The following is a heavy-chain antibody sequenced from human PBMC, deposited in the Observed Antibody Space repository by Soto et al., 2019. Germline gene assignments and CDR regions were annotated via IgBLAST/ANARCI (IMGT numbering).Heavy chain of an antibody. J-gene: IGHJ4*02. CDR2: IYYSGST. Sequence: WETLSLTCTVSGGSLSSGSYYWSWIRQPPGKGLEWIGYIYYSGSTNYNPSLKSRVTISVDTSMNQFSLKLSSVTAADTAVYYCARGGWLQFFNYCGQGTLVTVSS. V-gene: IGHV4-61*01. CDR1: GGSLSSGSYY. CDR3: ARGGWLQFFNY. D-gene: IGHD5-12*01.